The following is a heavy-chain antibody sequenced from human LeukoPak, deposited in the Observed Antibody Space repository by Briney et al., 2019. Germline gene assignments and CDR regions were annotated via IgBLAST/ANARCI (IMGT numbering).Heavy chain of an antibody. CDR1: GFTFSSYG. CDR2: ISYDGSIK. D-gene: IGHD6-19*01. CDR3: AKPQLHSSGWYVFDY. J-gene: IGHJ4*02. Sequence: GGSLRLSCAASGFTFSSYGMHWVRQAPGKGLEWVAVISYDGSIKYYADSVKGRFTISRDNSKNTLYLQMNSLRAEDTAVYYCAKPQLHSSGWYVFDYWGQGTLVTVSS. V-gene: IGHV3-30*18.